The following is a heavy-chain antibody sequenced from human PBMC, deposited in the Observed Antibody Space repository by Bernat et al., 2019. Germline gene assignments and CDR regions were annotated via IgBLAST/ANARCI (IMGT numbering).Heavy chain of an antibody. CDR2: IYYSGST. CDR1: GGSISSGGYY. Sequence: QVQLQESGPGLVKPSQTLSLTCTVSGGSISSGGYYWSWIRQHPGKGLEWIGYIYYSGSTYYNPSLKSRVTISVDTSKNQLSLKLSSVTAADTAVYYCARAYTEQLVRTAYMDVWGKGTTVTVSS. CDR3: ARAYTEQLVRTAYMDV. D-gene: IGHD6-6*01. V-gene: IGHV4-31*03. J-gene: IGHJ6*03.